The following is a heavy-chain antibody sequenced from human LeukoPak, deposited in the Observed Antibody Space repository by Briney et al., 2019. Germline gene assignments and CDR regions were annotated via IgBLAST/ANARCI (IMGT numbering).Heavy chain of an antibody. J-gene: IGHJ4*02. Sequence: ASVKVSCKASGYTFTDYYMHWVRQAPGQGLEWMGWINANRGGTNYAQRFQGRVTMTRDTSITTAYMELSRLKSDDTAVYYCARRYCSSTSGYYFDYWGQGTLVTVSS. CDR2: INANRGGT. D-gene: IGHD2-2*01. V-gene: IGHV1-2*02. CDR1: GYTFTDYY. CDR3: ARRYCSSTSGYYFDY.